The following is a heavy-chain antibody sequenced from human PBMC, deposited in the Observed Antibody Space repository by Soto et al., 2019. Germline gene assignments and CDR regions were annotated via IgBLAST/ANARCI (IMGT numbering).Heavy chain of an antibody. D-gene: IGHD3-9*01. Sequence: QVQLVQSGAEVKNPGSSVKVSCKASGGTFSSYTISWVRQAPGQGLEWMGRIIPILGIGNYAQKFQGRVTITADQSSRTAYMVLSSLRSEDTAVYYCARAIQPTDYDILTASRGPDYYGMDVWGQGTTVTVSS. CDR2: IIPILGIG. V-gene: IGHV1-69*02. CDR3: ARAIQPTDYDILTASRGPDYYGMDV. CDR1: GGTFSSYT. J-gene: IGHJ6*02.